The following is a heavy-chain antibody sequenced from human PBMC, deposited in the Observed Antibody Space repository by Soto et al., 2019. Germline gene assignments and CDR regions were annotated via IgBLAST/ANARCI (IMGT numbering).Heavy chain of an antibody. CDR1: NYSISTGYY. J-gene: IGHJ4*02. D-gene: IGHD6-13*01. V-gene: IGHV4-38-2*01. CDR2: IYYSGTT. CDR3: ARSLYSSSWYAGY. Sequence: SETLSLTCAVSNYSISTGYYWGFMRQPPGKGLEWIGTIYYSGTTYYNPSLKSRIAISLDTSNIRSALKLSSVTAADTAVYYCARSLYSSSWYAGYWGRGTLVPVSS.